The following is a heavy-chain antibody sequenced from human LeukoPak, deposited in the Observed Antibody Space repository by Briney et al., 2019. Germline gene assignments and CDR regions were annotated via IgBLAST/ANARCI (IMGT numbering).Heavy chain of an antibody. D-gene: IGHD3-10*01. CDR1: GFTFSSYA. CDR3: AKRKGGYYGSGSAVGYYMDV. V-gene: IGHV3-23*01. J-gene: IGHJ6*03. Sequence: PGGSLRLSCAASGFTFSSYAMSWVRQAPGKGLEWVSAISGSGGSTYYADSAKGRFTISRDNSKNTLYLQMNSLSAEDTAVYYCAKRKGGYYGSGSAVGYYMDVWGKGTTVTVSS. CDR2: ISGSGGST.